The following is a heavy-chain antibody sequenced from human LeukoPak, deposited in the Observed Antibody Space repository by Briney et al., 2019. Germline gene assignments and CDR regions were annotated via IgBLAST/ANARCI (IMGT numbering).Heavy chain of an antibody. CDR3: AKDVYDCSGGSCPQYYYVMDV. V-gene: IGHV3-30*02. CDR2: IRFDGSEK. Sequence: PGGSLRLSCTASGFTFSSYGMHWVRQAPGKGLEWVSFIRFDGSEKYYADSVRGRFTISRDNSKNTLSLQMNSPRAEDTALYYCAKDVYDCSGGSCPQYYYVMDVWGQGTTVTVSS. CDR1: GFTFSSYG. D-gene: IGHD2-15*01. J-gene: IGHJ6*02.